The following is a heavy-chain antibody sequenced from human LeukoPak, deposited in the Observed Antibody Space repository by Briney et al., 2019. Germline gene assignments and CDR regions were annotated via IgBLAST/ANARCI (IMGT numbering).Heavy chain of an antibody. D-gene: IGHD3-3*01. CDR3: ARDGGWDFWSGAKGPYFDY. CDR1: GFTFSNYG. J-gene: IGHJ4*02. Sequence: GGSLRLSCAASGFTFSNYGMHWVRQAPGKGLEWVAYIRYDGSNKYYADSVKGRFTISRDNSKNTLYLQMNSLRPEDTAVYYCARDGGWDFWSGAKGPYFDYWGQGTLVTVSS. V-gene: IGHV3-30*02. CDR2: IRYDGSNK.